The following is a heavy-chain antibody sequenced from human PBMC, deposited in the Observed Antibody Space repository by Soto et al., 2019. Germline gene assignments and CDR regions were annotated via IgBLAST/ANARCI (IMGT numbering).Heavy chain of an antibody. J-gene: IGHJ6*02. CDR1: GFTFDDYG. CDR3: ASGSGGAVRADYYYGMDV. V-gene: IGHV3-20*04. CDR2: INWNGGST. D-gene: IGHD3-10*01. Sequence: PGGSLRLSCAASGFTFDDYGMSWVRQAPGKGLEWVSGINWNGGSTGYADSVKGRFTISRDNAKNSLYLQMNSLRAEDTALYYCASGSGGAVRADYYYGMDVWGQGTTVTVSS.